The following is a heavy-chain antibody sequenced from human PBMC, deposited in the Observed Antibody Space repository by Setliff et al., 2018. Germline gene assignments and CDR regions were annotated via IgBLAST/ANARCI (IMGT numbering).Heavy chain of an antibody. CDR3: ARTGTYRYFDY. CDR2: ISGYGSRT. J-gene: IGHJ4*02. CDR1: GFTFSSYA. V-gene: IGHV3-23*01. Sequence: PGGSLRLSCAASGFTFSSYAMTWVRQAPGKGLEWVSGISGYGSRTYYADSVKGRFTISRDNSKNTLYLQMNSLRPDDTAVYYCARTGTYRYFDYWGQGTRVTVSS. D-gene: IGHD1-1*01.